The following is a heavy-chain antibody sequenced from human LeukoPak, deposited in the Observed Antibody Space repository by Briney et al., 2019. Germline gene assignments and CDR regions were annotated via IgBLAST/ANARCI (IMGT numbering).Heavy chain of an antibody. CDR1: GFTFSSYG. CDR3: AKDRSIMAYYYYYGMDV. V-gene: IGHV3-30*18. J-gene: IGHJ6*02. D-gene: IGHD2-8*01. Sequence: GKSLRLSCAASGFTFSSYGMHWVRQAPGKGLEWVAVISYDGSNKYYADSVKGRFTISRDNSKNTLYLQMNSLRAEDTAVYYCAKDRSIMAYYYYYGMDVWGQGTTVTVSS. CDR2: ISYDGSNK.